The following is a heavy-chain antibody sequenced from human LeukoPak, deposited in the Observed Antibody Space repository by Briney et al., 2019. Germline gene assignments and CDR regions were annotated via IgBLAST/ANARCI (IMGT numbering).Heavy chain of an antibody. D-gene: IGHD1-14*01. CDR3: ARMTPDSPSFDY. CDR2: IDWDDDK. Sequence: SGPALVKPTQTLTLTCSFSGFSLTTTAMCVTRIRQTPGKALEWLARIDWDDDKSFSPSLKTRLSISKDTSRNQVVLTMTNMDPVDTGTYYCARMTPDSPSFDYWGQGTLVTVSS. J-gene: IGHJ4*02. V-gene: IGHV2-70*11. CDR1: GFSLTTTAMC.